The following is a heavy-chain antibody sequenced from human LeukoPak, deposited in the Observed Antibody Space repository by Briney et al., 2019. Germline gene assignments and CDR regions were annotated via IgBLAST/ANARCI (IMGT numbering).Heavy chain of an antibody. Sequence: GRSLRLSCAASGFTFSSYAMHWVRQAPGKGLEWVAVISYDGSSKYYADPVKGRFTISRDNSKNTLYLQMNSLRAEDTAVYYCAREEGLYYFDYWGQGTLVTVSS. CDR1: GFTFSSYA. J-gene: IGHJ4*02. CDR2: ISYDGSSK. CDR3: AREEGLYYFDY. V-gene: IGHV3-30*04.